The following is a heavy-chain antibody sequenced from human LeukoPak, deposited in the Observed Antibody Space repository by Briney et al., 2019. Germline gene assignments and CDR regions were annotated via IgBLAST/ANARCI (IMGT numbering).Heavy chain of an antibody. CDR3: ARWVVGGYTFDY. D-gene: IGHD2-2*02. V-gene: IGHV1-2*02. CDR2: INPSSGGT. Sequence: GASVKVSCKASGYTFTSYGISWVRQAPGQGLEWMGWINPSSGGTNYAQKFQGRVTMTRDTSISTAYMELSRLRSDDTAVYYCARWVVGGYTFDYWGQGTLVTVSS. J-gene: IGHJ4*02. CDR1: GYTFTSYG.